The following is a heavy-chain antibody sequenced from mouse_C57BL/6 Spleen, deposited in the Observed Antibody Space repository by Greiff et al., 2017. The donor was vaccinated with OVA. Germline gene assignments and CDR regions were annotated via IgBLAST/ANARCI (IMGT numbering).Heavy chain of an antibody. J-gene: IGHJ1*03. Sequence: QVQLQQSGAELVKSGASERMSCRPYCYTSTHSPIECLKQNHGKRLEWIGNFQPYNDDTKYNEKFKGKATLTVEKSSSTVYLELSRLTSDDSAVYYCARGALGYFDVWGTGTTVTVSS. CDR3: ARGALGYFDV. CDR2: FQPYNDDT. V-gene: IGHV1-47*01. CDR1: CYTSTHSP.